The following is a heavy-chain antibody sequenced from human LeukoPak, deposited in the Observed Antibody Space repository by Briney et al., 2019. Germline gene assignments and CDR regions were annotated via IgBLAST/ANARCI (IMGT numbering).Heavy chain of an antibody. V-gene: IGHV5-51*01. CDR3: ARLAGSYFAYNWFDP. J-gene: IGHJ5*02. Sequence: GESLKISCKGSGYTFTRYWIGWVRQMPGKGLEWMGIIYPGDSDIRYSPSFQGQVTISVDKSISTAYLQWSSLKASDTAMYFCARLAGSYFAYNWFDPWGQGTLVTVSS. CDR2: IYPGDSDI. CDR1: GYTFTRYW. D-gene: IGHD1-26*01.